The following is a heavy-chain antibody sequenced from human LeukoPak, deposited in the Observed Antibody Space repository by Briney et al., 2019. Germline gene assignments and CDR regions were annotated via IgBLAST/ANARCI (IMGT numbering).Heavy chain of an antibody. Sequence: SETLSLTCTVSGGSISSGDYYWSWIRQPPEKGLEWIGYIYYSGSTYYNPSLKSRVTISVDTSKNQFSLKLSSVTAADTAVYYCARGGEVGPYYYYMDVWGEGTTVTVSS. CDR2: IYYSGST. J-gene: IGHJ6*03. CDR3: ARGGEVGPYYYYMDV. V-gene: IGHV4-30-4*01. CDR1: GGSISSGDYY. D-gene: IGHD3-16*01.